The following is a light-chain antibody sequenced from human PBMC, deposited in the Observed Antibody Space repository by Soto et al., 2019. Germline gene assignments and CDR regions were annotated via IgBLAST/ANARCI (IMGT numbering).Light chain of an antibody. CDR2: DAS. Sequence: DIQMTQSPSILSTSVGDRVTITCRASQSISTWLAWYQQIPGRAPNLLIYDASSLESGVPSRFSGRGSGTEFTLTISSLQPDDFATYYCQQYNDYPWTFGQGTKVDIK. V-gene: IGKV1-5*01. CDR1: QSISTW. CDR3: QQYNDYPWT. J-gene: IGKJ1*01.